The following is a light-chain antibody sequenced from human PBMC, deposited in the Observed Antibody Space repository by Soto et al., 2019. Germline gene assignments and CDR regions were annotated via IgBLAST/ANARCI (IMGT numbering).Light chain of an antibody. V-gene: IGKV1-39*01. CDR1: QSISSY. Sequence: DIQMTQSPSSLSASVGDRVTITCRASQSISSYLNWYQQKPGKAPKLLIYAASSLQSGVPSRFSGSGSGTELTLTISSLQPDDFATYYCQQFNSYPWTFGQGTKVDIK. CDR2: AAS. CDR3: QQFNSYPWT. J-gene: IGKJ1*01.